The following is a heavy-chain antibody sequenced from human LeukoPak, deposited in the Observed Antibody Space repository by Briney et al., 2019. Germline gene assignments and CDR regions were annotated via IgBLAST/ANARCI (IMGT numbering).Heavy chain of an antibody. D-gene: IGHD3-22*01. Sequence: ASVKVSCKVSGYTLTELSMHWVRQAPGKGLEWMGGFDPEDGETIYAQKFQGRVTITADKSTSTAYMELSSLRSEDTAVYYCARAPLDSSGYSWVPLDYWGQGTLVTVSS. CDR2: FDPEDGET. CDR1: GYTLTELS. V-gene: IGHV1-24*01. J-gene: IGHJ4*02. CDR3: ARAPLDSSGYSWVPLDY.